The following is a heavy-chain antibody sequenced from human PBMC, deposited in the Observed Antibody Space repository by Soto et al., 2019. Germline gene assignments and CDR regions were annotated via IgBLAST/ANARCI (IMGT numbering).Heavy chain of an antibody. CDR1: GYSFKDHY. D-gene: IGHD2-15*01. J-gene: IGHJ4*02. Sequence: ASVKVSCKASGYSFKDHYMHWVRQAPGRGLEWVGIINPSGEHTNYAQQFRGRVAMTRDTSTSTAYMELRSLRSEDTAVYFCARISCKGGSCYRPSYQFDYWGQGTLVTVSS. CDR2: INPSGEHT. V-gene: IGHV1-46*02. CDR3: ARISCKGGSCYRPSYQFDY.